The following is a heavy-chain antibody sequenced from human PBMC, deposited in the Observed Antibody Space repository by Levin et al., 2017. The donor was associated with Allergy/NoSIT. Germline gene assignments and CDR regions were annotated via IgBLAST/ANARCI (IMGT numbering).Heavy chain of an antibody. V-gene: IGHV1-69*01. Sequence: KISCKASGGTFSSYAISWVRQAPGQGLEWMGGIIPIFGTANYAQKFQGRVTITADESTSTAYMELSSLRSEDTAVYYCASLGLAVAGIYYYMDVWGKGTTVTVSS. J-gene: IGHJ6*03. D-gene: IGHD6-19*01. CDR1: GGTFSSYA. CDR2: IIPIFGTA. CDR3: ASLGLAVAGIYYYMDV.